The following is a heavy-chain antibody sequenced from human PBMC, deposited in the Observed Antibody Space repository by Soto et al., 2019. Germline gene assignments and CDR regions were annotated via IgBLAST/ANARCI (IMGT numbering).Heavy chain of an antibody. CDR1: GGTFSSYA. V-gene: IGHV1-69*12. D-gene: IGHD6-6*01. CDR3: AKQLVLPPYYYYYGMDV. CDR2: IIPIFGTA. J-gene: IGHJ6*02. Sequence: QVQLVQSGAEVKKPGSSVKVSCKASGGTFSSYAISWVRQAPGQGPEWMGGIIPIFGTANYAQKFQGRVTITADESTSTAYMELSSLRSEDTAVYYCAKQLVLPPYYYYYGMDVWGQGTTVTVSS.